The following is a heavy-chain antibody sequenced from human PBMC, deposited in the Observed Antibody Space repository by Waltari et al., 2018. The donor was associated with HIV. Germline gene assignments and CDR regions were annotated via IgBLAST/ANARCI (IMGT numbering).Heavy chain of an antibody. J-gene: IGHJ6*02. CDR3: ARVVNYGDNSVYYGMDV. CDR2: SNLNRGVT. CDR1: GYTFTDYY. V-gene: IGHV1-2*02. D-gene: IGHD4-17*01. Sequence: QVQLVQSGAEVKKPGASVKVSCKASGYTFTDYYIYWVRQAPGKGLEWMGGSNLNRGVTNYAQKSQGRVIMTSDTSISTDYMELSRLRSDDTAVYYCARVVNYGDNSVYYGMDVWGQGTTVTVSS.